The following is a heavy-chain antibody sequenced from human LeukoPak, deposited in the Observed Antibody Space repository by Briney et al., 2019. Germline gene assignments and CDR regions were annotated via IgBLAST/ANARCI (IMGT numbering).Heavy chain of an antibody. CDR2: IYPGDSDT. Sequence: GESLKISCKGSGYSFTSYWIGWVRQMPGKGPEWMGIIYPGDSDTRYSPSFQGQVTISADKSISTAYLQWSSLKASDTAMYYCARLGYYGSGSYGVYYFDYWGQGTLVTVSS. V-gene: IGHV5-51*01. J-gene: IGHJ4*02. D-gene: IGHD3-10*01. CDR3: ARLGYYGSGSYGVYYFDY. CDR1: GYSFTSYW.